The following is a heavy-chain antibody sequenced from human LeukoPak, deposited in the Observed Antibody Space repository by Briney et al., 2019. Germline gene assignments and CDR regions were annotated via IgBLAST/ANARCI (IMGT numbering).Heavy chain of an antibody. CDR2: ISSSSSYI. CDR3: ARRLVWSGYSPSFGAGGGDRIENDY. V-gene: IGHV3-21*01. J-gene: IGHJ4*02. Sequence: GGSLRLSCAASGFTFSSYSMNWVRQAPGKGLEWVSSISSSSSYIYYADSVKGRFTISRDNAKNSLYLQMNSLRAEDTAVYYCARRLVWSGYSPSFGAGGGDRIENDYWGQGTLVTVSS. D-gene: IGHD3-3*01. CDR1: GFTFSSYS.